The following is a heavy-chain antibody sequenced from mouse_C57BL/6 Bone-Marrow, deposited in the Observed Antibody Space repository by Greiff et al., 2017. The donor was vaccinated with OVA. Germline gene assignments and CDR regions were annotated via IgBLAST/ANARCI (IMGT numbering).Heavy chain of an antibody. CDR2: IYPGSGST. J-gene: IGHJ4*01. CDR1: GYTFTGYW. V-gene: IGHV1-55*01. CDR3: ARFRVDYAMDY. Sequence: QVQLQQPGAELVKPGASVKMSCKASGYTFTGYWITWVKQRPGQGLEWIGDIYPGSGSTNYNEKFKSKATLTVDTSSSTAYMQLSSLTSEDSAVYYCARFRVDYAMDYWGQGTSVTVSS.